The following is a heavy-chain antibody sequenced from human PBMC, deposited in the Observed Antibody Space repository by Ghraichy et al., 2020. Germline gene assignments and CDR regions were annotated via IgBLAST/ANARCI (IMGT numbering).Heavy chain of an antibody. V-gene: IGHV4-39*01. Sequence: GSLRLSCTVSGDSTSSGNNYWAWIRQPPGKGLEWIGTIDYSGNSYHNPSLQSRITMSVDTSKTQLSLRLRSVTAADTAVYYCARHLSGTMFSYWGLGTLVTVSS. CDR3: ARHLSGTMFSY. J-gene: IGHJ4*02. D-gene: IGHD1-7*01. CDR1: GDSTSSGNNY. CDR2: IDYSGNS.